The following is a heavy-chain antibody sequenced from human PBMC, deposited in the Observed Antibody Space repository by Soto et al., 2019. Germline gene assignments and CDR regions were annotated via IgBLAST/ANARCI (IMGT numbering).Heavy chain of an antibody. CDR2: IYYSGST. J-gene: IGHJ6*02. CDR1: GGSISSYY. V-gene: IGHV4-59*08. Sequence: PSETLSLTCTVSGGSISSYYWSWIRQPPGKGLEWIGYIYYSGSTNYNPSLKSRVTISVDTSKDQFSLKLSSVTAADTAVYYCARVVVVVPAVPYYYGMDVWGQGTTVTVSS. CDR3: ARVVVVVPAVPYYYGMDV. D-gene: IGHD2-2*01.